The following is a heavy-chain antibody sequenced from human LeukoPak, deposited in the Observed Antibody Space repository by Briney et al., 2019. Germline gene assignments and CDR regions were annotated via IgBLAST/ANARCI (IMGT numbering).Heavy chain of an antibody. D-gene: IGHD4-17*01. Sequence: PGGSLRLSCAASGFTFSDYYMSWIRHAPGKGLVWVSYISSSGSNIYYADSVKRRFTISRDNAKHSLYLQINSLRAEDSGVYYCAREKSPTGGDYGDAFDIWGQGTMVTVSS. CDR3: AREKSPTGGDYGDAFDI. V-gene: IGHV3-11*04. CDR1: GFTFSDYY. CDR2: ISSSGSNI. J-gene: IGHJ3*02.